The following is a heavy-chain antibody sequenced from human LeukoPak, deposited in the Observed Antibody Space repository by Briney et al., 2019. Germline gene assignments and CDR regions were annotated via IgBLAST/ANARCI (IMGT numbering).Heavy chain of an antibody. CDR3: ATYYVSGAGRGH. D-gene: IGHD2-15*01. CDR1: GASVSSGDHH. Sequence: PSETLSLTCIVSGASVSSGDHHWSWIRQAPGKGLEWIGHNMNTYYNPSLKSRVTISIDTSKNQFSLMLSTVTAADTAIYYCATYYVSGAGRGHWGPGTLVTVSS. J-gene: IGHJ4*02. V-gene: IGHV4-61*08. CDR2: NMNT.